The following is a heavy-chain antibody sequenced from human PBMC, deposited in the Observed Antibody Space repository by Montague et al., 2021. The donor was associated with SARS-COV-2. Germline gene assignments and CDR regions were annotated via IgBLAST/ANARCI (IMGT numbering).Heavy chain of an antibody. J-gene: IGHJ5*02. V-gene: IGHV4-34*01. CDR2: INHSGST. D-gene: IGHD2-21*02. CDR3: ARRSRVVTAFWALRTSLTSWFDP. CDR1: GGSFSGYS. Sequence: SETLSLTCAVYGGSFSGYSCSWIRHPPGTGLEWIGEINHSGSTNXNPSLKSRVTISVDTSKNQFPLRLSFVTAAATAVYYCARRSRVVTAFWALRTSLTSWFDPWGQGTLVTVSS.